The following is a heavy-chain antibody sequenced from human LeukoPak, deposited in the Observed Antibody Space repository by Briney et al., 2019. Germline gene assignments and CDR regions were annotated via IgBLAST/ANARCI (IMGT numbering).Heavy chain of an antibody. D-gene: IGHD2-2*01. CDR3: ARMWVGYCSSTSCTDYYYYGMDV. Sequence: TLSLTCTVSGGSISSYYWSWIRQPPGKALEWLARIDWDDDKYYSTSLKTRLTISKDTSKNQVVLTMTNMDPVDTATYYCARMWVGYCSSTSCTDYYYYGMDVWGQGTTVTVSS. CDR2: IDWDDDK. J-gene: IGHJ6*02. V-gene: IGHV2-70*11. CDR1: GGSISSYY.